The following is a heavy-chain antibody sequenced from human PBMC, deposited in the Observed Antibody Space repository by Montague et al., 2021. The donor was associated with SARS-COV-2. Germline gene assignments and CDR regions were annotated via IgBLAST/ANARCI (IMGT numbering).Heavy chain of an antibody. CDR2: ISNSGDTK. D-gene: IGHD3-22*01. CDR1: GFIFSSYE. J-gene: IGHJ4*02. Sequence: SLRLSCPASGFIFSSYEMNWVRQAPGKGLEWVSYISNSGDTKYYADSVKGRFTISRDNAKNSLYLQMSSLRAEDTAVYYCARAGEDYYYVSSGFLYWGQGILVKVSS. CDR3: ARAGEDYYYVSSGFLY. V-gene: IGHV3-48*03.